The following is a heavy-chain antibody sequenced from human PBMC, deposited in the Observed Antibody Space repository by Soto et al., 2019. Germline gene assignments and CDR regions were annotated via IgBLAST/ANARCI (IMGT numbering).Heavy chain of an antibody. CDR2: ISGSGGST. V-gene: IGHV3-23*01. D-gene: IGHD4-17*01. J-gene: IGHJ2*01. Sequence: EVLLLESGGGLVQPGGSLRLSCAASGFTFSSYAMSWVRQAQGKGLEWVSAISGSGGSTCYADSVKGRFTISRDNSKNTLYLQMNSLRAEDTAVYYCAKDQWDGDYDWYFDLWGRGTLVTVSS. CDR3: AKDQWDGDYDWYFDL. CDR1: GFTFSSYA.